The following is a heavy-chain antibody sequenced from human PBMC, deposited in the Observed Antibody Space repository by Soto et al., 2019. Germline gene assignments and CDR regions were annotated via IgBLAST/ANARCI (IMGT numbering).Heavy chain of an antibody. CDR3: ARYLVTIGFNYMDV. Sequence: QITLKESGPKLVKPTQTLTLTCTCSGFSLSTSGVVVGWLRQPPGTAPEWLGCIYWGADERYSPSLKSGLAIIHDSAKNPVVLTMTNMDPVDTATYYCARYLVTIGFNYMDVWGKGTPVTVS. CDR2: IYWGADE. V-gene: IGHV2-5*02. J-gene: IGHJ6*03. CDR1: GFSLSTSGVV. D-gene: IGHD1-26*01.